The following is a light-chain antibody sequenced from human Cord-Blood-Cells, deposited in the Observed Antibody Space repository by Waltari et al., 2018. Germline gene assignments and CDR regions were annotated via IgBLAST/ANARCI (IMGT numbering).Light chain of an antibody. V-gene: IGLV3-1*01. CDR2: QDS. J-gene: IGLJ2*01. CDR3: QAWDSSTVV. CDR1: KLVDKY. Sequence: SYELTQPPSVSVSPGQTASITCSGDKLVDKYACWYQQMPAQSPVLVIYQDSKRPSGIPERFSGSNSGNTATLTISGTQAMDEADYYCQAWDSSTVVFGGGTKLTVL.